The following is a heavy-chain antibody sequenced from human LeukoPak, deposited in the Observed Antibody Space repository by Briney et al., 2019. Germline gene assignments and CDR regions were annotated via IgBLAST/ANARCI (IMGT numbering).Heavy chain of an antibody. D-gene: IGHD4-17*01. Sequence: PSETLSLTCTVSGGSITSGSYYWSWIRQPAGKGLEWIGRIYSSGSTNYNPSLKSRVTISVDTSKDQFSLNLSSVTAADTAVYYCARHDYGPNWFDPWGQGTLVTVSS. V-gene: IGHV4-61*02. CDR3: ARHDYGPNWFDP. J-gene: IGHJ5*02. CDR1: GGSITSGSYY. CDR2: IYSSGST.